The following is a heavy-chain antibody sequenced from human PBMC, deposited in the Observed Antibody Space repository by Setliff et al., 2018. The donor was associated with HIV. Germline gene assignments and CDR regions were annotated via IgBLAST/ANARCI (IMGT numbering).Heavy chain of an antibody. CDR2: IYYSGDT. Sequence: PSETLSLTCTVSGGSVSSSSYYWGWIRQPTGKGLEWIGTIYYSGDTQYNPSFKTRVIMSVGTSKNQFSLRLISVTAADTAVYYCARMEATRPPRGLDYWGPGTLGTVSS. J-gene: IGHJ4*02. V-gene: IGHV4-39*01. CDR1: GGSVSSSSYY. D-gene: IGHD6-6*01. CDR3: ARMEATRPPRGLDY.